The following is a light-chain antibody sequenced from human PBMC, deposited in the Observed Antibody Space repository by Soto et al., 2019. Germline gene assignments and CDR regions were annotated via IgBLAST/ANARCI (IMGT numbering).Light chain of an antibody. CDR2: GNT. CDR3: QSWDSSLSGVV. V-gene: IGLV1-40*01. CDR1: SSNIGTGYD. J-gene: IGLJ3*02. Sequence: QSVLTQPHSVSGAPGQRVTISCTGSSSNIGTGYDVHWYQQLPGTAPKLLIYGNTNRPSGVPDRFSGSKSGTSASLTITGLQAEDEADYYCQSWDSSLSGVVFGGGTKLTVL.